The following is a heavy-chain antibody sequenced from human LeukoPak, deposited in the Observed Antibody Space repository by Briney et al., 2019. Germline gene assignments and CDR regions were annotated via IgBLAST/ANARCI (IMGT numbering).Heavy chain of an antibody. CDR1: GGTFSSYA. J-gene: IGHJ5*02. V-gene: IGHV1-69*01. CDR2: IIPIFGTA. D-gene: IGHD2-2*01. Sequence: SVKVSCKASGGTFSSYAISWVRQAPGQGLEWMGGIIPIFGTANYAQKFQGRVTITADESTSTAYMELSSLRSEDTAVYYCAREQAASWTRYNRFDPWGQGTLVTVSS. CDR3: AREQAASWTRYNRFDP.